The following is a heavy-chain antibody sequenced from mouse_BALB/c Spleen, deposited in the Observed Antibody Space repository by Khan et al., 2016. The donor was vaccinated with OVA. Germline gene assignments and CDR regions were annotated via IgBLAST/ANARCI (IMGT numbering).Heavy chain of an antibody. D-gene: IGHD1-1*01. CDR1: GFSLTDYG. V-gene: IGHV2-6-5*01. J-gene: IGHJ2*01. CDR3: AKEDYGSSSFDY. CDR2: IWGGGST. Sequence: VQLQESGPGLVAPSQSLSITCTVSGFSLTDYGVSWIRQPPGKGLVWLGAIWGGGSTSYNAALKSRRSISKDKTTGQAFLKMNSMHIADTAMYYCAKEDYGSSSFDYWGQGTTLTVSS.